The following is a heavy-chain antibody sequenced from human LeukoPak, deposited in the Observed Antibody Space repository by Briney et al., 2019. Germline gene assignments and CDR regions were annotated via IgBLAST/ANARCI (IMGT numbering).Heavy chain of an antibody. D-gene: IGHD2-21*01. CDR2: ISSSGGST. J-gene: IGHJ4*02. V-gene: IGHV3-23*01. Sequence: PGGSLRLSCAASGFTFSSYAMSWVRQAPGKGLEWVSAISSSGGSTYYADSVKGRLTISRDNSKNTLYLQMNSLRAEDTAVYYCAKAIVVRTYYFNYWGQGTLVTVSS. CDR1: GFTFSSYA. CDR3: AKAIVVRTYYFNY.